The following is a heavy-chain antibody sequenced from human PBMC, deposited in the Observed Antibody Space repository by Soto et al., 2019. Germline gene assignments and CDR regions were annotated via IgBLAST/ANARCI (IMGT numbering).Heavy chain of an antibody. J-gene: IGHJ6*02. V-gene: IGHV1-2*04. Sequence: ASVKVSCKASGYTFTGYYMHWVRQAPGQGLEWMGWINPNSGGTNYAQKFQGWVTMTRDTSISTAYMELSRLRSDYTAVYYCARAHDTYYYYYGMDVWGQGTTVTISS. CDR2: INPNSGGT. CDR1: GYTFTGYY. CDR3: ARAHDTYYYYYGMDV.